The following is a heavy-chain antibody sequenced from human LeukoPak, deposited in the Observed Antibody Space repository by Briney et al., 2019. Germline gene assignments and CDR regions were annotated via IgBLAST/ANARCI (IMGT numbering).Heavy chain of an antibody. D-gene: IGHD1-1*01. J-gene: IGHJ4*02. V-gene: IGHV3-21*01. CDR3: ASGIRERGFDY. CDR2: ISPTGGAI. Sequence: PGGSLRLSCAASGFTFSTSAMNWVRQAPGRGLEWVSSISPTGGAIFYADSLRGRFTISRDNAKNSLYLQMNSLRAEDTALYFCASGIRERGFDYWGQGTLVTVSS. CDR1: GFTFSTSA.